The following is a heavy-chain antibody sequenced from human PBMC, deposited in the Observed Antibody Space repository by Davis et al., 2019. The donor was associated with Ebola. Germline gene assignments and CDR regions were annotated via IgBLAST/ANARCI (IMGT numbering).Heavy chain of an antibody. CDR1: GFTFSSYS. CDR3: ARDRPLDFFFGDYYGMDV. V-gene: IGHV3-21*01. Sequence: GESLKISCAASGFTFSSYSMNWVRQAPGKGLEWVSSISSSSSYIYYADSAKGRFTISRDNAKNSLYLQMNSLSAEDTAVYYCARDRPLDFFFGDYYGMDVWGQGTTVTVSS. CDR2: ISSSSSYI. J-gene: IGHJ6*02. D-gene: IGHD3-16*01.